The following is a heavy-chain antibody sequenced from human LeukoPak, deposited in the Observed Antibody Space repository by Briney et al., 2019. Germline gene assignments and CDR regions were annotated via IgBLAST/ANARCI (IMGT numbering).Heavy chain of an antibody. D-gene: IGHD3-10*01. CDR3: ARDGLGSGSSCKITNDY. CDR2: IGGSGDTT. J-gene: IGHJ4*02. CDR1: GFTFSRYA. V-gene: IGHV3-23*01. Sequence: PWGSLTLSCAASGFTFSRYAMSWVRQAPGRGLEWVSGIGGSGDTTYYAKSVEGRFTVSRDNSNNWLFLQMHSLRAEDTALYYCARDGLGSGSSCKITNDYWGQGTLVTVSS.